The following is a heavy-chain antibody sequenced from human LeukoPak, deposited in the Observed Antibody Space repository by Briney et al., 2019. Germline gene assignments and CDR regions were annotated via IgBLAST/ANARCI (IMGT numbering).Heavy chain of an antibody. D-gene: IGHD5-12*01. J-gene: IGHJ4*02. Sequence: KSSETLSLTCTVSGGSISSYYWSWIRQPPGKGLEWIGYIYYSGSTNYNPSLKSRVAISVDTSKNQFSLKLSSVTAADTAVYYRARGSGYDFDYWGQGTLVTVSS. CDR1: GGSISSYY. CDR2: IYYSGST. CDR3: ARGSGYDFDY. V-gene: IGHV4-59*01.